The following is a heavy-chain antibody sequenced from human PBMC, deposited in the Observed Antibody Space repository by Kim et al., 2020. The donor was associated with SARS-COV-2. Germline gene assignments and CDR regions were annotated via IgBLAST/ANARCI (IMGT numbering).Heavy chain of an antibody. Sequence: AQNLKGRVTMTTDTSTSTAYMELRSLRSDDTAVYYCARDWLYSSYYGMDVWGQGTTVTVSS. J-gene: IGHJ6*02. V-gene: IGHV1-18*01. CDR3: ARDWLYSSYYGMDV. D-gene: IGHD6-13*01.